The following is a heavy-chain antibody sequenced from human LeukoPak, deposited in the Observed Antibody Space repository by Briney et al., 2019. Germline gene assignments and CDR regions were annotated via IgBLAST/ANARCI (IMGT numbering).Heavy chain of an antibody. D-gene: IGHD4-17*01. V-gene: IGHV3-20*04. Sequence: GGSLRHSCAASGFIFDDYGMNWVRQAPGKGLEWVSGINWNGGSTGYADSVKGRFTISRDNAKNSLYLQMNSLRAEDTALYYCARAAHYGDYALVKYYFDYWGQGTLVTVSA. CDR2: INWNGGST. CDR3: ARAAHYGDYALVKYYFDY. J-gene: IGHJ4*02. CDR1: GFIFDDYG.